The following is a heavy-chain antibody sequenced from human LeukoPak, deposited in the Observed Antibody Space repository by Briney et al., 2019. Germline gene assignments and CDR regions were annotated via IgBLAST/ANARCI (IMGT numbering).Heavy chain of an antibody. CDR3: ARWGSATWYYYGMDV. J-gene: IGHJ6*02. Sequence: SSETLSLTCAVYGGSISSNDWWSWVRQPPGKGLEWIGEIHHSGSTNYNPSLKSRVIISVDKSKNQFSLKLSSVTAADTAVYYCARWGSATWYYYGMDVWGQGTTVTVSS. CDR2: IHHSGST. CDR1: GGSISSNDW. V-gene: IGHV4-4*02. D-gene: IGHD3-16*01.